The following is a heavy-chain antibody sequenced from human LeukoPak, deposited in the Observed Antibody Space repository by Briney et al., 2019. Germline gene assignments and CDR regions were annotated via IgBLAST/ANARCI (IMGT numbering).Heavy chain of an antibody. Sequence: PSETLSLTCTVSGDSVNSGSYYWSWIRQPPGKVLEWIGYIFYSGSTNYNPSLKSRVTISVDTSKNQISLKLSSVTAADTAVYYCARHISGSSRYDYWGQGTLVTVSS. CDR3: ARHISGSSRYDY. V-gene: IGHV4-61*01. CDR1: GDSVNSGSYY. D-gene: IGHD6-13*01. CDR2: IFYSGST. J-gene: IGHJ4*02.